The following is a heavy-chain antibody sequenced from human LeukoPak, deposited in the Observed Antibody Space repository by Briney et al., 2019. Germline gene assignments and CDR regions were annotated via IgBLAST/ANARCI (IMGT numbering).Heavy chain of an antibody. Sequence: PGGSLRLFCAASGLPYNSYSVNWLRHATGKAREWVSSSSSSSYIYYADSGKGRFSISRNNAKKSLYLQMSSLGAEDTAVYCCARVGVFGGSWYFDYWGQGTLVTVSS. D-gene: IGHD6-13*01. V-gene: IGHV3-21*01. J-gene: IGHJ4*02. CDR1: GLPYNSYS. CDR2: SSSSSYI. CDR3: ARVGVFGGSWYFDY.